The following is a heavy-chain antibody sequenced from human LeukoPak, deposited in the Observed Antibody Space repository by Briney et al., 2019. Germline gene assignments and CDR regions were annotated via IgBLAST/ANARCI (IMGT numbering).Heavy chain of an antibody. CDR2: IYYSGST. V-gene: IGHV4-59*01. CDR1: GGSISSYY. CDR3: ARGGYSYGYSYFDY. Sequence: PSETLSLTCTVSGGSISSYYWSWIRQPPGKGLEWIGYIYYSGSTNYNPSLKSRVTISVDTSKNQFSLKLSSVTAADTAVYYCARGGYSYGYSYFDYWGREPWSPSPQ. D-gene: IGHD5-18*01. J-gene: IGHJ4*02.